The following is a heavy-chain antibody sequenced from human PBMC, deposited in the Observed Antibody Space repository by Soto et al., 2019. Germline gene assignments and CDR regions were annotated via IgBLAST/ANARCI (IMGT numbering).Heavy chain of an antibody. CDR2: ISAYNGNT. J-gene: IGHJ5*02. V-gene: IGHV1-18*01. Sequence: GASVKVSCKASGYTFTSYGISWVRQAPGQGLEWMGWISAYNGNTNYAQKLQGRVTMTTDTSTSTAYMELRSLRSDDTAVYYCARAPSIAVPDAIGLVDTWFDLWGQGTLVTVSS. CDR1: GYTFTSYG. CDR3: ARAPSIAVPDAIGLVDTWFDL. D-gene: IGHD2-2*01.